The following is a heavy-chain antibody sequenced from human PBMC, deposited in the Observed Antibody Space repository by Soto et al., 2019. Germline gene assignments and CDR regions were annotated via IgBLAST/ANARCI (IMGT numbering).Heavy chain of an antibody. V-gene: IGHV4-39*01. CDR2: IYYSGST. Sequence: SETLSLTCTVSGGSISSSSYYWGWIRQPPGKELEWIGSIYYSGSTYYNPSLKSRVTISVDTSKNQFSLKLSSVTAADTAVYYCARHGSPAPMITFGGVIAPFDYWGQGTLVTVSS. CDR3: ARHGSPAPMITFGGVIAPFDY. D-gene: IGHD3-16*02. CDR1: GGSISSSSYY. J-gene: IGHJ4*02.